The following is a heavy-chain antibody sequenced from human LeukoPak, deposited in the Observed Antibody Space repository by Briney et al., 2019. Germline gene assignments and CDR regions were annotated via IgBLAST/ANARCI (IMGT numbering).Heavy chain of an antibody. CDR1: GGTFSSYA. CDR3: ARSIAAAGRYYYYYMDV. Sequence: SVKVSCKASGGTFSSYAISWVRQAPGQGLEWMGGIIPIFGTANYAQKFQSRVTITADESTSTAYVELSSLRSEDTAVYYCARSIAAAGRYYYYYMDVWGKGTTVTVSS. V-gene: IGHV1-69*13. D-gene: IGHD6-13*01. J-gene: IGHJ6*03. CDR2: IIPIFGTA.